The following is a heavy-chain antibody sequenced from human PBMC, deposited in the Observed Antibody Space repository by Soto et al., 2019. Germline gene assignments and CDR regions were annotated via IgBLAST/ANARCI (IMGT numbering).Heavy chain of an antibody. J-gene: IGHJ4*02. D-gene: IGHD3-9*01. CDR2: ISGSGGST. CDR3: AKDRGVGYYDIWTGPYYFDY. Sequence: PGGSLRLSCAASGFTFSSYAMRWVRQAPGRGLEWVSAISGSGGSTYYADSVKGRFTISRDNSKNTLYLQMNSLRAEDTAVYYCAKDRGVGYYDIWTGPYYFDYWGQGNLVTSPQ. V-gene: IGHV3-23*01. CDR1: GFTFSSYA.